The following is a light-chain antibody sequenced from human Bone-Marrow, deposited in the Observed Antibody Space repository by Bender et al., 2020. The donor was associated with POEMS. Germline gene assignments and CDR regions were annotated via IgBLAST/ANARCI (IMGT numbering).Light chain of an antibody. CDR1: SSDVGAYDY. CDR2: DVN. CDR3: TSYTSSDTFLV. V-gene: IGLV2-14*03. J-gene: IGLJ1*01. Sequence: QSALTQPASVSGSPGQAITVSCAGTSSDVGAYDYVSWYQHHPGKAPKLLMYDVNNRPSGISNRFSGSKSGNTASLTISGLQADDEADYYCTSYTSSDTFLVFGTGTKVTVL.